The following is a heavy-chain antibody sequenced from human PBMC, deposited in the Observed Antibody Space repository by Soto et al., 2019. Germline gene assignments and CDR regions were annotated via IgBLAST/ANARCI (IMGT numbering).Heavy chain of an antibody. Sequence: WGSLSLSCVASGFTFNNFAMNWVRQAPGKGLEWVSGISGSGGSTYYADPVKGRFTISRDNSKNTLYLQINSLRAEDTAAYYCAKDIMIVGGVRAFDIWGQGTMVTVSS. V-gene: IGHV3-23*01. CDR3: AKDIMIVGGVRAFDI. J-gene: IGHJ3*02. CDR2: ISGSGGST. D-gene: IGHD1-26*01. CDR1: GFTFNNFA.